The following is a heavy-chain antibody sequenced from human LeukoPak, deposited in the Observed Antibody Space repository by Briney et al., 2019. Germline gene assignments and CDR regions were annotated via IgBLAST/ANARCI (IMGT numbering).Heavy chain of an antibody. V-gene: IGHV3-64*01. CDR3: AREDYGTGKFDY. Sequence: PGGSLRLSCAASGFTFSRYTMHWARQAPGKRLEYVSGISSKGGSTYYASSVKGRFTISRDNSKNTLYLQMGSLRAEDMAVYYCAREDYGTGKFDYWGQGTLVIVPS. CDR2: ISSKGGST. J-gene: IGHJ4*02. D-gene: IGHD4-17*01. CDR1: GFTFSRYT.